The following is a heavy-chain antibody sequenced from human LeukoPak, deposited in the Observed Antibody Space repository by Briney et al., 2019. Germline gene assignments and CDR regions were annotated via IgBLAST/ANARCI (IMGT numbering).Heavy chain of an antibody. D-gene: IGHD2/OR15-2a*01. CDR3: ARALSNRFDP. Sequence: PSETLSLTCTVSGSITSYYWTWIRQPPGQGLEGVGYVYHSGDTNYNPSLKSRVTIFVDTSRNQFSLRLTSVTAADTAVYYCARALSNRFDPWGQGTMVTVSS. J-gene: IGHJ5*02. CDR1: GSITSYY. V-gene: IGHV4-59*01. CDR2: VYHSGDT.